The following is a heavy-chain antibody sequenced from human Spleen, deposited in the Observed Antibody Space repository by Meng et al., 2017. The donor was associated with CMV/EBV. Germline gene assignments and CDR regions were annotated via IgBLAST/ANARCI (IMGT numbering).Heavy chain of an antibody. CDR3: ARDRADHCSSTSCHGANWFDP. D-gene: IGHD2-2*01. J-gene: IGHJ5*02. CDR2: INRDGSTT. CDR1: GFTFSSYW. Sequence: GGSLRLSCAASGFTFSSYWMHWVRQAPGKGLEWVSRINRDGSTTSYADSVKDRFTISRDNAKNTVYMQMSSLRAEDTAVYYCARDRADHCSSTSCHGANWFDPWGQGTLVTVSS. V-gene: IGHV3-74*01.